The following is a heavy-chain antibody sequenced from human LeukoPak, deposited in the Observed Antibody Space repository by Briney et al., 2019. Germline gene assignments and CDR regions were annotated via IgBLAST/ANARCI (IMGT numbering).Heavy chain of an antibody. CDR3: AKRGVVIRVILVGFHKEAYYFDS. V-gene: IGHV3-23*01. D-gene: IGHD3-22*01. J-gene: IGHJ4*02. CDR2: ISGSGGGT. Sequence: GGSLRLSCAVSGITVSNYGMSWVRQAPGKGLEWVAGISGSGGGTNYADSVKGRFTISRDNSKNTLYLQMNSLRAEDTAVYFCAKRGVVIRVILVGFHKEAYYFDSWGQGALVTVSS. CDR1: GITVSNYG.